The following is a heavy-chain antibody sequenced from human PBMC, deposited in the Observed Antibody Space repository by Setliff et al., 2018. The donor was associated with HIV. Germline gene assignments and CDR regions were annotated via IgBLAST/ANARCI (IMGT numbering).Heavy chain of an antibody. J-gene: IGHJ4*02. CDR2: IYYSGST. CDR1: GGSISSYY. CDR3: ARAYFGSGIYY. Sequence: LSLTCTVSGGSISSYYWSWIRQPPGKGLEWIGYIYYSGSTNYNPSLKSRVTISVDTSKNQFSLKLYSVTAADTAVYYCARAYFGSGIYYWGQGTLVTVSS. V-gene: IGHV4-59*08. D-gene: IGHD3-10*01.